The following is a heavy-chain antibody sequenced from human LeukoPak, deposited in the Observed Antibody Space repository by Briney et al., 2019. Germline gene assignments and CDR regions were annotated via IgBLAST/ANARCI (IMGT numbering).Heavy chain of an antibody. J-gene: IGHJ4*02. V-gene: IGHV3-74*01. Sequence: AGGSLRLSCAASGFTFSSYWMHWVRQAPGKGLVWVSRINSDGSSTSYADSVKGRFTISRDNAKNTLYLQMNSLRAEDTAVYYCARGASGRYFDYWGQGTLVTVSS. D-gene: IGHD2-15*01. CDR1: GFTFSSYW. CDR2: INSDGSST. CDR3: ARGASGRYFDY.